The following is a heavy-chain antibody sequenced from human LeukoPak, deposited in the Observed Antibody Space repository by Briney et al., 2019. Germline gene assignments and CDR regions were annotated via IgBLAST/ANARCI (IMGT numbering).Heavy chain of an antibody. CDR2: ISTHNGKT. D-gene: IGHD2/OR15-2a*01. J-gene: IGHJ4*02. CDR1: GYTFMXYG. V-gene: IGHV1-18*01. Sequence: VSCKTXGYTFMXYGINWVRQAPGQGPEWMGWISTHNGKTKYAQNFQGRITMTTETSASTAYLELRSLRADDTAVYFCARQYCITTDCSMIQTYFDYWGQGTLVTVSS. CDR3: ARQYCITTDCSMIQTYFDY.